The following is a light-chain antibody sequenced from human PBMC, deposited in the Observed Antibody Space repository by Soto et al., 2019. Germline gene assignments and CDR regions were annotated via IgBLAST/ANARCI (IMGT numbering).Light chain of an antibody. V-gene: IGKV3-15*01. CDR2: DAS. CDR1: QSVSSN. Sequence: ELVMTQSPATLSVSPGERATLSCRASQSVSSNLAWYQQKPGQTPRLPIYDASTRATGIPARFSGSGSGTEFTLTISSLQSEDFAVYYCQQYNNWPPLTFGGGTKVEIK. J-gene: IGKJ4*01. CDR3: QQYNNWPPLT.